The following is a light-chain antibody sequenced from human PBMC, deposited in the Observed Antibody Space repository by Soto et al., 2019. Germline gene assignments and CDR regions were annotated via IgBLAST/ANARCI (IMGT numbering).Light chain of an antibody. CDR3: QSYDISLSVV. V-gene: IGLV1-40*01. J-gene: IGLJ2*01. Sequence: QSVLTQPPSVSGAPGQRVTISCTGSSSNIGAGYDVHWYHQLPGTAPKLLIYGNSSRPSGVPDRFSGSKSGTSASLAITGLQAEDEADYYCQSYDISLSVVFGGGTKVTVL. CDR1: SSNIGAGYD. CDR2: GNS.